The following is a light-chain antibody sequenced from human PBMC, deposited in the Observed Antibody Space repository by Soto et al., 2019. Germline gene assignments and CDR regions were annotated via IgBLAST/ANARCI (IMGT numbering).Light chain of an antibody. V-gene: IGLV2-14*03. CDR3: SSYTSSSTVV. Sequence: ALTQPASVSGSPGQSITISCTGTSSDVGGYNYVSWYQQHPGKAPKLMIYDDSYRPSGVSNRFSGSKSGNTASLTISGLQADDEADYYCSSYTSSSTVVFGGGTKVTVL. J-gene: IGLJ3*02. CDR1: SSDVGGYNY. CDR2: DDS.